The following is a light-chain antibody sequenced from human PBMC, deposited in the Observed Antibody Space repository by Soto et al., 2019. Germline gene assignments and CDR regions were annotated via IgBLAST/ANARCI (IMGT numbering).Light chain of an antibody. CDR3: QQYGSSPPIT. Sequence: ELVLTQSPGTLSLPPLERATLSFRASQSLSSRNLAWYQQKPGQAPRPLIYGVSSRATGIPDRFSGSGSGTDFTLTISRLEPEDFAVYYCQQYGSSPPITFGQGTRLEI. V-gene: IGKV3-20*01. J-gene: IGKJ5*01. CDR1: QSLSSRN. CDR2: GVS.